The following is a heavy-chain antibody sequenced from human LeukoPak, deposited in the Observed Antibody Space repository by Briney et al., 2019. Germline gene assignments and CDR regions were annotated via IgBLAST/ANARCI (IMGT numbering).Heavy chain of an antibody. Sequence: GASVKVSCKASGYTFTGYYMHWVRQAPGQGLEWMGWINPNSGGTNYAQKFQGRVTMTRDTSISTAYMELSRLRSDDTAVYYCARAGIVGAPAPYYFDYWGQGTLVTVSS. D-gene: IGHD1-26*01. J-gene: IGHJ4*02. CDR1: GYTFTGYY. CDR2: INPNSGGT. CDR3: ARAGIVGAPAPYYFDY. V-gene: IGHV1-2*02.